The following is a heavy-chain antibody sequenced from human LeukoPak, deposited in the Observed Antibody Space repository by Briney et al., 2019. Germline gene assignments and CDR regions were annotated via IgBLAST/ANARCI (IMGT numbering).Heavy chain of an antibody. V-gene: IGHV4-38-2*01. CDR2: IYHSGST. Sequence: PSETLSLTCAVSGYSISSGYYWGWIRQPPGKGLEWIGSIYHSGSTYYNPSLKSRVTISVDTSKNQFSLKLSSVTAADTAVYYCARHELSCSSTSCFKALINWFDPWGQGTLVTVSP. CDR3: ARHELSCSSTSCFKALINWFDP. J-gene: IGHJ5*02. D-gene: IGHD2-2*01. CDR1: GYSISSGYY.